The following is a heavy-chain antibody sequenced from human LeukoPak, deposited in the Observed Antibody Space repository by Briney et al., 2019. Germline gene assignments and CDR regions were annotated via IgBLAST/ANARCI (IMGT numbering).Heavy chain of an antibody. Sequence: SETLSLTCTVSGASITSGYYWGWIRQPPGKGLEWIGSIYHSGNPYYNPSVNSRVTILVDTSKNQFSLKLTSVTAADTAVYYCARDHHRRQYDSQARDTFDIWGQGTMVTVSS. CDR1: GASITSGYY. J-gene: IGHJ3*02. CDR3: ARDHHRRQYDSQARDTFDI. V-gene: IGHV4-38-2*02. D-gene: IGHD3-22*01. CDR2: IYHSGNP.